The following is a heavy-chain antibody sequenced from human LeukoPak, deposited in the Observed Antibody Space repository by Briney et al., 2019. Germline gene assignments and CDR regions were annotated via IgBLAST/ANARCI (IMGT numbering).Heavy chain of an antibody. D-gene: IGHD3-22*01. Sequence: PSETLSLTCTVSGGSISSSLYHWGWIRQSPGKNLEWLGSIYYSGSTYYNPSPKSRVTISVDTSKNQFSLKLSSVTAADTAVYYCARDHLDYYDSSGPNWFDPWGQGTLVTVSS. CDR3: ARDHLDYYDSSGPNWFDP. CDR1: GGSISSSLYH. V-gene: IGHV4-39*07. J-gene: IGHJ5*02. CDR2: IYYSGST.